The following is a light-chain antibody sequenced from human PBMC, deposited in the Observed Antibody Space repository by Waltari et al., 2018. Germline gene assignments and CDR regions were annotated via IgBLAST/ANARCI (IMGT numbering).Light chain of an antibody. Sequence: QSALTQPASVSGSPGQSLTISCTGTSSDVGPYNLVSCYQQHPGKAPKLMIYEGSKRPSGVSNRFSASKSGNTASLTIVGFQAEDEAYYYCCSYVGRTTYVVFGGGTKLTVL. CDR3: CSYVGRTTYVV. CDR2: EGS. V-gene: IGLV2-23*01. J-gene: IGLJ2*01. CDR1: SSDVGPYNL.